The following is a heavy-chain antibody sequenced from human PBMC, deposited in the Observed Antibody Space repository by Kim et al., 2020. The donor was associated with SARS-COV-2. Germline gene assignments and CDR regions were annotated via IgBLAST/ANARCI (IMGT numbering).Heavy chain of an antibody. CDR2: VYYTGNT. D-gene: IGHD2-2*02. J-gene: IGHJ4*02. CDR3: ARHFRGTSMQFLGLYQFRY. Sequence: SETLSLTCTVSDGSISSRGYYWGWIRQPPGKGLEWIGSVYYTGNTYYNPSLKSRLTISVDTSKNQFSLKLNSVTAADTAVYYCARHFRGTSMQFLGLYQFRYWGPGILGTVSS. CDR1: DGSISSRGYY. V-gene: IGHV4-39*01.